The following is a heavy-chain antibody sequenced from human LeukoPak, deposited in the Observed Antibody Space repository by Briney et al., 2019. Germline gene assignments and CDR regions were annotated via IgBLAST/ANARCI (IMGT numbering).Heavy chain of an antibody. V-gene: IGHV5-51*01. CDR1: GYSFTSYW. CDR3: ARVSRYSGYEGDAFDI. J-gene: IGHJ3*02. CDR2: IYPGDSDT. D-gene: IGHD5-12*01. Sequence: GESLKISCKGSGYSFTSYWIGLVRQMPGKGLEWMGIIYPGDSDTRYSPSFQGQVTISADKSISTAYLQWSSLKASDTAMYYCARVSRYSGYEGDAFDIWGQGTKVTVSS.